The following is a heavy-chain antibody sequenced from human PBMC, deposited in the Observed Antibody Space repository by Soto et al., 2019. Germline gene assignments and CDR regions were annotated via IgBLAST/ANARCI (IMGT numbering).Heavy chain of an antibody. CDR2: IMPVFHTT. Sequence: QVQLVQSGAEVKKPGSSVKVSCQASGGTFNNFAFTWVRQAPGQGLEWLGGIMPVFHTTNIAQTFQDRITFTADDFTTTVYMEMNRLRYDDTAVYYCATATISPVSATLYHYGMDVWGQGTTVTVSS. CDR1: GGTFNNFA. J-gene: IGHJ6*02. V-gene: IGHV1-69*01. CDR3: ATATISPVSATLYHYGMDV. D-gene: IGHD6-25*01.